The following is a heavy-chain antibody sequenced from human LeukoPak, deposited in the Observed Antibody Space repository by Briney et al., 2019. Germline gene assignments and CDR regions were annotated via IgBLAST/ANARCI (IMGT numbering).Heavy chain of an antibody. CDR1: WYKFTDYY. V-gene: IGHV1-2*02. CDR3: ARSLVVATIGEFDY. J-gene: IGHJ4*02. CDR2: VNPNSGGT. D-gene: IGHD5-12*01. Sequence: ASVKVSCKASWYKFTDYYIHWVRQAPGQGLEWMGWVNPNSGGTNHAQKFQGRVTMTRDTSINTAFMELSRLRSDDTAVYYCARSLVVATIGEFDYWGQGTLVTVSS.